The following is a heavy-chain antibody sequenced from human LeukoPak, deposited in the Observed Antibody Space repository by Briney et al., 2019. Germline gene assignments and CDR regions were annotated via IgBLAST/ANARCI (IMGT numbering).Heavy chain of an antibody. Sequence: GGSLRLSCAASGFTFSSYGMHWVRQAPGKGLEWVAFIRYDGSNKEYVDSGKGRFTISRDDSKNTLYVEMSSLRAEDTAMYYCVKNRGYSGYGSFYFDNWGQGTLVTVSP. CDR2: IRYDGSNK. J-gene: IGHJ4*02. D-gene: IGHD5-12*01. CDR3: VKNRGYSGYGSFYFDN. CDR1: GFTFSSYG. V-gene: IGHV3-30*02.